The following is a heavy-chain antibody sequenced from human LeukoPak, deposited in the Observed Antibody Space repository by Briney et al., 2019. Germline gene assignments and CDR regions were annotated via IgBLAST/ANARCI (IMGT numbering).Heavy chain of an antibody. Sequence: ASVKVSCKASGYTFTGYYLHWVRQAPGQGFERMGWIHPNSGGTNYAQKFQGRVTMTRDTSISTAYMELSSLRSDDTAVYYCARLAAVPGWGQGTLVTVSS. J-gene: IGHJ1*01. V-gene: IGHV1-2*02. CDR2: IHPNSGGT. CDR1: GYTFTGYY. CDR3: ARLAAVPG. D-gene: IGHD6-19*01.